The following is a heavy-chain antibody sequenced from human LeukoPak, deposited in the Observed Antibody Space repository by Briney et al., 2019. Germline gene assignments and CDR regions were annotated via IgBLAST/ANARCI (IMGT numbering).Heavy chain of an antibody. CDR2: INPNSGGT. CDR1: GYTFTGYY. V-gene: IGHV1-2*02. J-gene: IGHJ4*02. D-gene: IGHD2-2*02. Sequence: ASVKVPCKASGYTFTGYYMHWVRQAPGQGLEWMGWINPNSGGTNSAQKFQGRVTMTRDTSISTAYMELSRLRSDDTAVYYCARDKRYCSSTSCYTVVDYWGQGTLVTVSS. CDR3: ARDKRYCSSTSCYTVVDY.